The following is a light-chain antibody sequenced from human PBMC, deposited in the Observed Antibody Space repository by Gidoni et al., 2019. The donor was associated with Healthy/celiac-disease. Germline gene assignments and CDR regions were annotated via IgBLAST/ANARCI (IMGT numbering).Light chain of an antibody. CDR3: QQRSNWPPRT. Sequence: EIVLTQSPATLSLSPGERATLSCRASQSVSSYLAWYQQKPGQAPRLLSYDASNRATGIPARFSGSGSGTDFTLTISSLEPEDFAVYYCQQRSNWPPRTFGQGTKVEIK. CDR2: DAS. J-gene: IGKJ1*01. V-gene: IGKV3-11*01. CDR1: QSVSSY.